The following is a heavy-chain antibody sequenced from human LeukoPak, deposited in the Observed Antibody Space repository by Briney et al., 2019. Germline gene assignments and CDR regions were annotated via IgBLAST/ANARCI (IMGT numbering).Heavy chain of an antibody. CDR1: GFTFSSYA. Sequence: GGSLRLSCAASGFTFSSYAMHWVRQAPGKGLEYVSAISSNGGSTYYANSVKGRFTISRDNSKNTLYLQMGSLRAEDTAVYYCAKDFYDFWSGYYPYFDYWGQGTLVTVSS. D-gene: IGHD3-3*01. CDR3: AKDFYDFWSGYYPYFDY. CDR2: ISSNGGST. V-gene: IGHV3-64*01. J-gene: IGHJ4*02.